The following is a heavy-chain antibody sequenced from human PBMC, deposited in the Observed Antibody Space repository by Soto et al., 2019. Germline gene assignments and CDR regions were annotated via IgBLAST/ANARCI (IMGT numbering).Heavy chain of an antibody. V-gene: IGHV3-30*18. Sequence: QVQLVESGGGVVQPGRSLRLSCATSGFTFSDYSIHWVRQAPGKGLEWVAVISSDGNIKLYAASVKGRFTLSRDNSMNTMYLQMSSLLTEDTAVYYCVKETAILRKGLDYWGQGTLVTVSS. CDR2: ISSDGNIK. CDR1: GFTFSDYS. CDR3: VKETAILRKGLDY. J-gene: IGHJ4*02.